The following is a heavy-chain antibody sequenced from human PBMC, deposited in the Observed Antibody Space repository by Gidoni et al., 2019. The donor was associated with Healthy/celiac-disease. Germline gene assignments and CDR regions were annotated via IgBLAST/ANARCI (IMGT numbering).Heavy chain of an antibody. CDR3: TTYGSGSYPAGYYYYGMDV. CDR1: VFTFSNAW. Sequence: EVQLVESGGGLVKPGGSLRLSCAASVFTFSNAWMNWVRQAPGKGLEWVGRIKSKTDGGTTDYAAPVKGRFTISRDDSKNTLYLQMNSLKTEDTAVYYCTTYGSGSYPAGYYYYGMDVWGQGTTVTVSS. J-gene: IGHJ6*02. CDR2: IKSKTDGGTT. V-gene: IGHV3-15*07. D-gene: IGHD3-10*01.